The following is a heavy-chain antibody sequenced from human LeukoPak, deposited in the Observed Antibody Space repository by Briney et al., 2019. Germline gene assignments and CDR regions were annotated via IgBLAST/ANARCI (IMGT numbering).Heavy chain of an antibody. V-gene: IGHV4-30-4*01. J-gene: IGHJ6*02. Sequence: PLETLSLTCTVSGGSISSGDYYWSWNRQPPGKGLEWIGYIYYSGSTYYNPSLKSRVTISVDTSKNQFSLKLSSVTAADTAVYYCARDARRPWGDSQYYYYGMDVWGQGTTVTVSS. CDR1: GGSISSGDYY. CDR3: ARDARRPWGDSQYYYYGMDV. D-gene: IGHD2-21*02. CDR2: IYYSGST.